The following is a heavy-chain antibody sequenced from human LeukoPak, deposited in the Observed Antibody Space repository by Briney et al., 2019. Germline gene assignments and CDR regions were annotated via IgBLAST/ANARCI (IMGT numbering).Heavy chain of an antibody. J-gene: IGHJ4*02. V-gene: IGHV3-23*01. CDR2: ISGSGGST. CDR1: GLTFSSYA. CDR3: AKGLCSGRSISFDY. Sequence: GGSLRLSCAAFGLTFSSYAMSWVRQAPGKGLEWVSAISGSGGSTYYADSVKGRFTISRDNSKNTLYLQMNSLRAEDTAVYYFAKGLCSGRSISFDYWGQGTLVTVSS. D-gene: IGHD1-26*01.